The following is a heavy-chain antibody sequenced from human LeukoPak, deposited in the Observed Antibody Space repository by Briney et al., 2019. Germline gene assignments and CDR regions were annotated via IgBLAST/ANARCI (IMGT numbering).Heavy chain of an antibody. D-gene: IGHD6-19*01. CDR2: IYYSGST. CDR3: ARWGYSSGWYALDY. Sequence: SETLSLTCTVSGGSISSYYWSWIRQPPGKGLEWIGYIYYSGSTNYNPPLKSRVTISVDTSKNQFSLKLSSVTAADTAVYYCARWGYSSGWYALDYWGQGTLVTVSS. V-gene: IGHV4-59*01. CDR1: GGSISSYY. J-gene: IGHJ4*02.